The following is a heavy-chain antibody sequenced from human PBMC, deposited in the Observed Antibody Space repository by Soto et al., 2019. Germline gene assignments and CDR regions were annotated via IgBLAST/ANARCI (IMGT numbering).Heavy chain of an antibody. D-gene: IGHD2-21*02. V-gene: IGHV3-21*01. J-gene: IGHJ4*02. Sequence: GGSLRLSCAASGFTFSSYSMNRDRQAPGEGLELVSSISSSSRYIYFADSVKARFTSSRHNAKNSLYLQMKSLRAEETAAYYCARDPGTAPDYWGQGTLVTVSS. CDR2: ISSSSRYI. CDR3: ARDPGTAPDY. CDR1: GFTFSSYS.